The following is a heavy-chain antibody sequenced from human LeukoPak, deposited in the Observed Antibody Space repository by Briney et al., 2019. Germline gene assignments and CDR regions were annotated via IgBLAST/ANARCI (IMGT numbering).Heavy chain of an antibody. CDR1: GFTFSSYS. CDR3: ARKQWELKN. J-gene: IGHJ4*02. Sequence: GGSLRLSCAASGFTFSSYSMNWDRQAPGTGLEWVSSISSSSSYIYYADSVKGRFTISRDNAKNSLYLQMNSLRAEDTAVYYCARKQWELKNWGQGTLLTVSS. D-gene: IGHD1-26*01. CDR2: ISSSSSYI. V-gene: IGHV3-21*01.